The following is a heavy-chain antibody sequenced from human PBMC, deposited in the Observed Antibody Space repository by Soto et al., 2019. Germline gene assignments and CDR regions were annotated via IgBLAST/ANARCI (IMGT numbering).Heavy chain of an antibody. Sequence: GGSLRLSCEASGFMFGTSGMHWVRQAPGKGLEWVSGIWLNGSERYYSDSVKGRFTISRDNSKNTLFLQMNSLRVEDTAVYFCARDASGTTSFLASWGQGTLVTVSS. J-gene: IGHJ5*01. CDR3: ARDASGTTSFLAS. CDR2: IWLNGSER. V-gene: IGHV3-33*01. CDR1: GFMFGTSG. D-gene: IGHD1-1*01.